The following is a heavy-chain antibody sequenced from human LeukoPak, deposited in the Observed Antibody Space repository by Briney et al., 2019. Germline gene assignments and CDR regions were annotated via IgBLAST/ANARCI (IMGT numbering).Heavy chain of an antibody. CDR2: IYYSGST. Sequence: PSETLSLTCTVSGGSISSYYWSWIRQPPGKGLEWIGYIYYSGSTNYNPSLKSRVTISVDTSKNQFSLKLSSVTAADTAVYYCAREGGGHQLDYWGQGTLVTVSS. V-gene: IGHV4-59*01. J-gene: IGHJ4*02. D-gene: IGHD2-15*01. CDR3: AREGGGHQLDY. CDR1: GGSISSYY.